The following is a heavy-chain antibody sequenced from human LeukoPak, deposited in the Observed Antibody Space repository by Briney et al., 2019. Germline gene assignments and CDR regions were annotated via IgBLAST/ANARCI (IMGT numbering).Heavy chain of an antibody. Sequence: SETLSLTCTVSGGSISSGSYYWSWIRQPAGKGLEWIGRIYTSGSTHYNPSLKSRVTISVDTSKNQFSLKLSSVTAADTAVYYCARGYYDSSGYPRTDDYYFDYWGQGTLVTVSS. J-gene: IGHJ4*02. CDR2: IYTSGST. CDR3: ARGYYDSSGYPRTDDYYFDY. V-gene: IGHV4-61*02. D-gene: IGHD3-22*01. CDR1: GGSISSGSYY.